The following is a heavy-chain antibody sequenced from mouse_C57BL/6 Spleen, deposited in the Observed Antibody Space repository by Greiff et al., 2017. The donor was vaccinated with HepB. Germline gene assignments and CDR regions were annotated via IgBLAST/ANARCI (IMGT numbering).Heavy chain of an antibody. D-gene: IGHD3-2*02. V-gene: IGHV1-50*01. Sequence: VQLQQSGAELVKPGASVKLSCKASGYTFTSYWMQWVKQRPGQGLEWIGEIDPSDSYTNYNQKFKGKATLTVDTSSSTAYMQLSSLTSEDSAVYYCARPDSSVPDYWGQGTTLTVSS. CDR3: ARPDSSVPDY. J-gene: IGHJ2*01. CDR2: IDPSDSYT. CDR1: GYTFTSYW.